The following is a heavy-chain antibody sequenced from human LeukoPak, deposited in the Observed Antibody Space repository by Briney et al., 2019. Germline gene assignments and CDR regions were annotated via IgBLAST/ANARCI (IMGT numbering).Heavy chain of an antibody. CDR3: ARDPRTVRI. J-gene: IGHJ4*02. V-gene: IGHV3-11*04. CDR1: GFTFSDNY. Sequence: PGGSLRLSCAASGFTFSDNYMTWVRQAPGKGLEWLSYISGNGGVIQYADSVKGRFTVSRDNAKNLLYLQMDSLRVEDTAIYYCARDPRTVRIWGQGTLVTVSS. CDR2: ISGNGGVI. D-gene: IGHD1-1*01.